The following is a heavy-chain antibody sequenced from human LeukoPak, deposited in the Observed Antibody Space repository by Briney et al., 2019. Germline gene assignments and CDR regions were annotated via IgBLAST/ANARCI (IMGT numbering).Heavy chain of an antibody. Sequence: GASVNVSCKASGGTFSSYAISWVRQAPGQGLEWMGGIIPIFGTANYAQKFQGRVTITADESTSTAYMELSSLRSEDTAVYYCASRRGYSYGSRFDYWGQGTLVTVSS. J-gene: IGHJ4*02. D-gene: IGHD5-18*01. CDR1: GGTFSSYA. V-gene: IGHV1-69*13. CDR2: IIPIFGTA. CDR3: ASRRGYSYGSRFDY.